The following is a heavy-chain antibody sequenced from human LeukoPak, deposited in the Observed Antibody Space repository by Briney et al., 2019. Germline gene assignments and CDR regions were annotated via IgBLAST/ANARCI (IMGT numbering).Heavy chain of an antibody. CDR3: ARDPPPVIVGGTTADY. D-gene: IGHD1-26*01. Sequence: ASVKVSCKASGYTFTGYYIHWVRQAPGQGLEWMGWINPNSGGTNYAQKFQGRVTMTRDTSTNTAYMEVTRLKSDDTAIYYCARDPPPVIVGGTTADYWGQGTLVTVSS. J-gene: IGHJ4*02. V-gene: IGHV1-2*02. CDR1: GYTFTGYY. CDR2: INPNSGGT.